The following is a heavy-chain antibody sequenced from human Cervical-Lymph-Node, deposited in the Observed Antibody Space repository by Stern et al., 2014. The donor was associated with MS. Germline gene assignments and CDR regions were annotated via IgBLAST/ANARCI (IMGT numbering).Heavy chain of an antibody. D-gene: IGHD3-22*01. Sequence: MQLVESGGGVVQPGRSLRLSCAASGFTFTKYGMHWVRQAPGKGLEWLALISYDGNHKYYADSVKGRFTISRDNSKNTLFLQMNSLRAEDTAVYYCAKVPHYYDRSGPFDNWGQGTPVTVTS. J-gene: IGHJ4*02. CDR2: ISYDGNHK. CDR3: AKVPHYYDRSGPFDN. CDR1: GFTFTKYG. V-gene: IGHV3-30*18.